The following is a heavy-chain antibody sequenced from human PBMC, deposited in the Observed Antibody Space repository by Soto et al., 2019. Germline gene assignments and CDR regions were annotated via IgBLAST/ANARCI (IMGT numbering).Heavy chain of an antibody. D-gene: IGHD2-21*02. CDR2: IYWDDDK. Sequence: QITLKESGPTLVKPTQTLTLTCTFSGFSLSTGGVGVGWIRQPPGKALEWLALIYWDDDKRYSPSLKSRLTITKDTSTNHVVLTMTNMDPVDTGTYYCAHSRCGGDCLQSYSSHYYYGMDVWGQGTTVTVSS. CDR1: GFSLSTGGVG. V-gene: IGHV2-5*02. CDR3: AHSRCGGDCLQSYSSHYYYGMDV. J-gene: IGHJ6*02.